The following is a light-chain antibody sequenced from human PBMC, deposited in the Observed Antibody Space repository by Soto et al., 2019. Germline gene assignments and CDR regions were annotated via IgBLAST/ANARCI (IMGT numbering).Light chain of an antibody. CDR2: DAS. CDR3: QQFSSYPLT. CDR1: QSVSSN. Sequence: EIVMTQSPAILSVSPGERATLSWRASQSVSSNLAWYQQKPGQAPRLLIYDASSRATGIPDRFSGGGSGTDFTLTISRLEPEDFAVYYCQQFSSYPLTFGGGTKVDIK. J-gene: IGKJ4*01. V-gene: IGKV3-20*01.